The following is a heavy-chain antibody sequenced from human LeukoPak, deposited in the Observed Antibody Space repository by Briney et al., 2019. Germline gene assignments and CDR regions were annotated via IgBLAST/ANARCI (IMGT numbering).Heavy chain of an antibody. J-gene: IGHJ4*02. Sequence: GGSLRLSCVASGFTFSNNAMSWVRQAPGKGLEWVSAISGSGRSTYYRDSVQGRFTISRDNSKSTLYLQMNSLRAEDTALYFCAKEVFMESSGQFDYWGQGTLVTVSS. CDR2: ISGSGRST. CDR1: GFTFSNNA. V-gene: IGHV3-23*01. CDR3: AKEVFMESSGQFDY. D-gene: IGHD6-19*01.